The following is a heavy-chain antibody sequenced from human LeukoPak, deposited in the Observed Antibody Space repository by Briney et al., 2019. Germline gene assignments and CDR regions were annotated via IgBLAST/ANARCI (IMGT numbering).Heavy chain of an antibody. J-gene: IGHJ1*01. CDR1: GFTFSTYW. V-gene: IGHV3-74*01. CDR3: ARAPSEIGGYYPEYFRH. Sequence: GGSLRLSCAASGFTFSTYWMHWVRQAPGKGLVWVSRIKSDGSTNCADSVEGRFTISRDNAKNTVSLQMNSLRPEDTGVYYCARAPSEIGGYYPEYFRHWGQGTLVTVSS. CDR2: IKSDGST. D-gene: IGHD3-22*01.